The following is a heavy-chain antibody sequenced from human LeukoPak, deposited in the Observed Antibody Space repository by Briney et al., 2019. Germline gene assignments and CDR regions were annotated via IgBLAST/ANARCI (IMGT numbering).Heavy chain of an antibody. Sequence: GGSLRLSCAASGFTFSSYWMHWVRQAPGKGLEWVANIKEDGSEKHYVDFVKGRFTISRDNANNSLYLQMNSLRAEDTAVYYCAREFTPLIQFWPRSLDDRYGMDVWGQGTTVTVSS. J-gene: IGHJ6*02. CDR1: GFTFSSYW. CDR3: AREFTPLIQFWPRSLDDRYGMDV. CDR2: IKEDGSEK. D-gene: IGHD5-18*01. V-gene: IGHV3-7*01.